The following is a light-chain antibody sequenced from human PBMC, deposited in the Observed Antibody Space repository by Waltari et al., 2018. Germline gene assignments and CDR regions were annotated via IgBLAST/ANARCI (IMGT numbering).Light chain of an antibody. Sequence: DIVMTQSPLFLPVTPGEAASISCRSNQSLLHSDGNTYLDWYLQRPGQSPQLLIYWGSNRASGVPDRFSGSGSGTDFTLKISRVEADDVGIYYCMQGLQSPTFGGGTKVEIK. V-gene: IGKV2-28*01. CDR3: MQGLQSPT. J-gene: IGKJ4*01. CDR1: QSLLHSDGNTY. CDR2: WGS.